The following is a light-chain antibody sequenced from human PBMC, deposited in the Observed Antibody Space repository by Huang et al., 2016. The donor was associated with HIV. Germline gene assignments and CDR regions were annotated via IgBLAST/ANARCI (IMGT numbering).Light chain of an antibody. CDR1: QSIRKY. J-gene: IGKJ3*01. Sequence: DIQMTQSPSSLSASVGVRVTITCRASQSIRKYLNWYQQKPGKAPKLLIYGASSLQSGSPSRFSGSGSGTDFTLTISSLQPEDFATYYCQQSYSTLLFTFGPGTKVDI. CDR2: GAS. CDR3: QQSYSTLLFT. V-gene: IGKV1-39*01.